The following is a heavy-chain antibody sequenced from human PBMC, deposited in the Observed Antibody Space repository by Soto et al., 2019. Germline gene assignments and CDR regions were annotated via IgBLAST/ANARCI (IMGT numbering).Heavy chain of an antibody. CDR2: ISYDGGTK. CDR3: AKEGTRASFDH. Sequence: QVHLVESGGGVVQPGRSLRLSCAASGFTFSTSAMHWVRQAPGKGLEWVSVISYDGGTKFYADSVKGRFSISRDNSKNMVYLQMSRLRVDDAALYFCAKEGTRASFDHWGQGTLVTVSS. J-gene: IGHJ4*02. D-gene: IGHD3-10*01. V-gene: IGHV3-30*18. CDR1: GFTFSTSA.